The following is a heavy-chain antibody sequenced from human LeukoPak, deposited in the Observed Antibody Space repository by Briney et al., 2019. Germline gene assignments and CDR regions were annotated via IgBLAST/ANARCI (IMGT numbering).Heavy chain of an antibody. Sequence: PGGSLRLSCVGSGFSFSTYDMGWVRQTPGKGLEWVSAISTTGGYTEDADSVKGRFTISRDNSQNTLFLQMHSLRAEDTAVYYCATNPATSKFPSDIWAHGTLVTVSP. CDR3: ATNPATSKFPSDI. V-gene: IGHV3-23*01. CDR1: GFSFSTYD. J-gene: IGHJ1*01. D-gene: IGHD5-24*01. CDR2: ISTTGGYT.